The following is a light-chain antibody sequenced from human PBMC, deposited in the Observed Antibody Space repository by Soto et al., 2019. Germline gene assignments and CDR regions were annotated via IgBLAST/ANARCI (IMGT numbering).Light chain of an antibody. CDR1: QNVRNTY. J-gene: IGKJ3*01. V-gene: IGKV3-20*01. CDR3: QQYGSSPDLIT. CDR2: AAS. Sequence: DIVLTQSPGTLSLSPGERATLSCRASQNVRNTYLAWYQQKAGQAPRLLIYAASSRATGIPDRFSGSGSGTDFTLTITGMEPEDFAVYYCQQYGSSPDLITFGPGTKVDI.